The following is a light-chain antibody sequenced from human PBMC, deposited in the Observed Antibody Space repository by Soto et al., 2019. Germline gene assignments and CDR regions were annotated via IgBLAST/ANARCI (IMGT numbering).Light chain of an antibody. Sequence: QSALTQPASVSGSPGQSITISCTGTSSDVGGYNYVSWYQQHPGKAPKLMIYDVINRPSGVSNRFSGSKSGNSASLTISWLHSEDEADYYCSSYTSSSAYVVVGGGTKLTV. CDR3: SSYTSSSAYVV. J-gene: IGLJ2*01. CDR2: DVI. V-gene: IGLV2-14*03. CDR1: SSDVGGYNY.